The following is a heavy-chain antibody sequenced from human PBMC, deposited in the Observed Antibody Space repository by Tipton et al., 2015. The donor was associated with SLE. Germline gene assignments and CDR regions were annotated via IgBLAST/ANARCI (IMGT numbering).Heavy chain of an antibody. D-gene: IGHD6-13*01. V-gene: IGHV4-59*11. CDR1: GGSISSHY. Sequence: TLSLTCTVSGGSISSHYWSWIRQPPGKGLEWIGYIYYSGSTNYNPSLRSRVTISVDTSKNQFSLKLSSVTAADTAVYYCARLRRAAGTLFLDYWGQGTLVIVSS. J-gene: IGHJ4*02. CDR3: ARLRRAAGTLFLDY. CDR2: IYYSGST.